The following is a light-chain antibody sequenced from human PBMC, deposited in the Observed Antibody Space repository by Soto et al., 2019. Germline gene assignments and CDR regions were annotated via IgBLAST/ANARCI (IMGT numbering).Light chain of an antibody. J-gene: IGKJ5*01. CDR3: QQYNEWPQIT. CDR2: GAS. CDR1: QNISRS. V-gene: IGKV3D-15*01. Sequence: EIVMTQSPVTLSVSPGERATLSCRASQNISRSLAWYQQKPGQAPRLLISGASTRATGIPARFSGSGSGSEFTLTISSLQSEDFAVYYCQQYNEWPQITFGQGTRLEIK.